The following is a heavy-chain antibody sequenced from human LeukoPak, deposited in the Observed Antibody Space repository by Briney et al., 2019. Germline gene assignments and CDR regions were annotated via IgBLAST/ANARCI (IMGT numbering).Heavy chain of an antibody. Sequence: PGGSLRLSCAASGFTFSSYAMSWVRQAPGKGLGWVSAISGSGGSTYYADSVKGRFTISRNNSKNTLYLQMNSLRAEDTAVYYCAKGEGYGDYGAWGQGTLVTVSS. J-gene: IGHJ5*02. V-gene: IGHV3-23*01. CDR3: AKGEGYGDYGA. CDR2: ISGSGGST. D-gene: IGHD4-17*01. CDR1: GFTFSSYA.